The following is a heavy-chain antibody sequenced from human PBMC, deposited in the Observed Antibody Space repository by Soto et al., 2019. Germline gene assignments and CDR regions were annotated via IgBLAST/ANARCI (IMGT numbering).Heavy chain of an antibody. D-gene: IGHD3-10*01. V-gene: IGHV4-59*08. CDR2: IYYSGST. J-gene: IGHJ5*02. CDR3: ARHRVYYGSGP. Sequence: ALETICLTCPVSGGNIRSYFWRWIRQPPGKGLEWIGYIYYSGSTNYNPSLKSRVTISVDTSKNQFSLKLSSVTAADTAVYYCARHRVYYGSGPWGQGTLVTVSS. CDR1: GGNIRSYF.